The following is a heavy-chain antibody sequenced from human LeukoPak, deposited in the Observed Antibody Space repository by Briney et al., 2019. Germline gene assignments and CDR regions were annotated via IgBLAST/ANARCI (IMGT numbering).Heavy chain of an antibody. J-gene: IGHJ4*02. CDR3: ARSATVTTGYFDY. CDR1: GASITGSGYY. Sequence: SETLSLTCTVSGASITGSGYYWGWIRQPPGKGLEWIGSIFYSGSTYYNPSLKSRVTISEDTSKNQFSLKLSSVTAADTAVYYCARSATVTTGYFDYWGQGTLVAVSS. D-gene: IGHD4-17*01. CDR2: IFYSGST. V-gene: IGHV4-39*07.